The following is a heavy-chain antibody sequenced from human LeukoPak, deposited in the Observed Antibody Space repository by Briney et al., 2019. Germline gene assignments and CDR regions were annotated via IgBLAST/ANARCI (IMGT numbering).Heavy chain of an antibody. CDR2: IRAGSEDS. Sequence: GGSLRLSCTASGFTFGGYAMSWVRQAPGKGLEWVSSIRAGSEDSYYADSVKGRYTISRDNSKITLYLQMNSLRADDTAVYYCARTIAQYSNTWLYYYYGLDVWGQGTTVTVSS. CDR1: GFTFGGYA. CDR3: ARTIAQYSNTWLYYYYGLDV. D-gene: IGHD1-7*01. J-gene: IGHJ6*02. V-gene: IGHV3-23*01.